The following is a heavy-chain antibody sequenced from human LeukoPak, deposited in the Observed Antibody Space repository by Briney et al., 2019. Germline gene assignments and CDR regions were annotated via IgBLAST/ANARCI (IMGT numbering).Heavy chain of an antibody. CDR2: VDPEDGET. D-gene: IGHD2-2*01. J-gene: IGHJ4*02. CDR1: GYTFTGYY. Sequence: ASVKVSCKASGYTFTGYYMHWVRQAPGQGLEWMGLVDPEDGETIYAEKFQGRVTITADTSTDTAYMELSSLRSEDTAVYYCATGDLVVPANWGQGTLVTVSS. V-gene: IGHV1-69-2*01. CDR3: ATGDLVVPAN.